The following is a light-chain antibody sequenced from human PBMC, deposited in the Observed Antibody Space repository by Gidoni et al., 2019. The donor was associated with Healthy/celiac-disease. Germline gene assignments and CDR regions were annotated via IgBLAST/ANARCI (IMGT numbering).Light chain of an antibody. Sequence: DIAMTQSPLSLPVTPGAPASISCRSSQSLLHSNGYNYLDWYLQKPGQSPQLLIYLGSNRASGVPDRFSGSGSGKDFTLKISRVEAEDVGVYYCMQALQTPLTFGQGTKVEIK. CDR2: LGS. CDR3: MQALQTPLT. CDR1: QSLLHSNGYNY. V-gene: IGKV2-28*01. J-gene: IGKJ1*01.